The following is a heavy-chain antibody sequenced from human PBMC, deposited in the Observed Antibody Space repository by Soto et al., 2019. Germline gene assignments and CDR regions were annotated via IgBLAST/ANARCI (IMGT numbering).Heavy chain of an antibody. Sequence: QVQLVQSGAEVKKPGASVKISCTASGGTFSSYAISWVRQAPGQGLEWMGGIIPIFGTANYAQKFQGRVTITADESTSTAYMELSSLRYEDTAVDYCARDAGEMYFDYWGQGTLVTVSS. CDR3: ARDAGEMYFDY. V-gene: IGHV1-69*01. CDR2: IIPIFGTA. CDR1: GGTFSSYA. J-gene: IGHJ4*02. D-gene: IGHD7-27*01.